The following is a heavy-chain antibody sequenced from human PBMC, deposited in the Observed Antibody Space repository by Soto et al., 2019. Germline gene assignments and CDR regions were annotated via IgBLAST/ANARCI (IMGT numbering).Heavy chain of an antibody. CDR2: ISYDGSNK. CDR3: ARGRVVVPAAIGGMDV. CDR1: GFTFSSYA. Sequence: QVQLVESGGGVVQPGRSLRLSCAASGFTFSSYAMHWVRQAPGKGLEWVAVISYDGSNKYYADFVKGRFTISRDNSKSTVYLQMNSLKAEDTAVYYCARGRVVVPAAIGGMDVWGQGTTVTVSS. V-gene: IGHV3-30-3*01. D-gene: IGHD2-2*02. J-gene: IGHJ6*02.